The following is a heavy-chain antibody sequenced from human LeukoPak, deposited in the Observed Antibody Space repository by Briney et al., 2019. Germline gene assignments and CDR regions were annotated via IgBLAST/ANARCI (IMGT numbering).Heavy chain of an antibody. Sequence: GGSLRLSCAASGFTFSSYEMNWVRQAPGKGLEWVSYISGSGSTVYYADSVKGRFTISRDNAKNSLYLQMNSLRVEDTAVYYCARDTGSGSYSLFDYWGQGTLVTVSS. CDR2: ISGSGSTV. CDR3: ARDTGSGSYSLFDY. J-gene: IGHJ4*02. V-gene: IGHV3-48*03. D-gene: IGHD3-10*01. CDR1: GFTFSSYE.